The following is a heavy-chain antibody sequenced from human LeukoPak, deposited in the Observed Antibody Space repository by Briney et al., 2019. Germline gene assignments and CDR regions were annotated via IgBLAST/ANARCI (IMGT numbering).Heavy chain of an antibody. Sequence: ASVKLSCKASGYTFTSNDINWGRQAPGQGLGWMGWMNPNSGNTAYAQKFPGRVTMTRSTSISTTYMELSSLKSEDTTVYYCARAQPTCNLFDPWGQGTLVTVSS. J-gene: IGHJ5*02. CDR1: GYTFTSND. D-gene: IGHD3-16*01. CDR3: ARAQPTCNLFDP. CDR2: MNPNSGNT. V-gene: IGHV1-8*01.